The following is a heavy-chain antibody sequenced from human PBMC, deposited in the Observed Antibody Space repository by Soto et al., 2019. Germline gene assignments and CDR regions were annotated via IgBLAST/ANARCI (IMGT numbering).Heavy chain of an antibody. V-gene: IGHV4-39*01. D-gene: IGHD1-26*01. CDR1: GGSISSSSYY. CDR2: IFYGGST. Sequence: SETLSLTCTVSGGSISSSSYYWGWIRQPPGKGLEWIGTIFYGGSTYYNPSLKSRVTIPVDTSKNQFSLKLSSVTAADTAVYYCARHRSHSGSRRYYGMDVWGQGTTVTVSS. CDR3: ARHRSHSGSRRYYGMDV. J-gene: IGHJ6*02.